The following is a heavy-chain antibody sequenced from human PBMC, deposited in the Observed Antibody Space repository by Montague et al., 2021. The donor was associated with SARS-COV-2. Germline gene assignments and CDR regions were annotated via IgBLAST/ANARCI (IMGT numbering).Heavy chain of an antibody. D-gene: IGHD2-2*01. CDR2: IHHSGST. CDR1: GGSISSSNW. Sequence: SETLSFTCAVSGGSISSSNWWSWARQPPGKGLEWIGEIHHSGSTNYNPSLKSRVTMSVDKSKNQFSLRLSSVTAADTAVYFCARESDCSSSSCLSFYYYNGMDVWGQGTTVTVSS. CDR3: ARESDCSSSSCLSFYYYNGMDV. J-gene: IGHJ6*02. V-gene: IGHV4-4*02.